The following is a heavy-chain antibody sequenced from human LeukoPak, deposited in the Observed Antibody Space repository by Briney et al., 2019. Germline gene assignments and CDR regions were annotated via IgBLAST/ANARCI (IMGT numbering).Heavy chain of an antibody. V-gene: IGHV5-51*01. J-gene: IGHJ4*02. Sequence: GESLKISFMGSGYSFTSYWIGWVRQMPGKGLEWMGIIYPGDSDTRYSPSFQGQVTVSADKSISTAYLQWSGLKASDTAMYYCARRAWSGSYYYFDYWGQGTLVTVSS. CDR2: IYPGDSDT. CDR3: ARRAWSGSYYYFDY. D-gene: IGHD1-26*01. CDR1: GYSFTSYW.